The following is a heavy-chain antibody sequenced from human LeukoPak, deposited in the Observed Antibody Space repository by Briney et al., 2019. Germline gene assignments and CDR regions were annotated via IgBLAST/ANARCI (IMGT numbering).Heavy chain of an antibody. D-gene: IGHD5-12*01. CDR3: ARFLGQWLHTDYYYYGMDV. V-gene: IGHV5-51*01. J-gene: IGHJ6*02. CDR2: IYPGDSDT. CDR1: GYSFTSYW. Sequence: GESLKISCRGSGYSFTSYWIGWVRQMPGKGLEWMGIIYPGDSDTRYSPSFQGQVTISADKSISTAYLQWSSLKASDTAMYYCARFLGQWLHTDYYYYGMDVWGQGTTVTVSS.